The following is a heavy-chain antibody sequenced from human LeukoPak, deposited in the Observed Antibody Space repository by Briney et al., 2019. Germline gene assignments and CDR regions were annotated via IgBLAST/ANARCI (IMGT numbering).Heavy chain of an antibody. D-gene: IGHD6-19*01. J-gene: IGHJ6*02. CDR1: GGSISSYY. V-gene: IGHV4-59*08. CDR3: ARHRGYSSGWALDV. Sequence: SETLSLTCTVSGGSISSYYWSWIRQPPGKGLEWIGYIYYSGSTNYNPSLKSRVTISVDTSKNQFSLKLISVTAADTAVYYCARHRGYSSGWALDVWGQGTTVTVSS. CDR2: IYYSGST.